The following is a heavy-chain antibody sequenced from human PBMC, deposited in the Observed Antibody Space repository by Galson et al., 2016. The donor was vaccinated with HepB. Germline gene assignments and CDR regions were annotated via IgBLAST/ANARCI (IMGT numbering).Heavy chain of an antibody. CDR3: ARGAIWCSSTSCYVDH. CDR2: ISYGGSNE. CDR1: GFTFSNYG. J-gene: IGHJ4*02. D-gene: IGHD2-2*01. V-gene: IGHV3-30-3*01. Sequence: SLRLSCAASGFTFSNYGMHWVRQAPGKGLEWVAFISYGGSNEYYADSVKGRFTISRENSKNTLYLQMNSLRVEDTAVYYCARGAIWCSSTSCYVDHWGQGTLVTVSS.